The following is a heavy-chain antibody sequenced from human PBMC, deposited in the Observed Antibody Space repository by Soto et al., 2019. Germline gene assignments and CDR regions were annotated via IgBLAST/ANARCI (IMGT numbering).Heavy chain of an antibody. CDR1: GYTFTSYG. Sequence: QVQLVQSGAEVKKPGASVKVSCKASGYTFTSYGISWVRQAPGQGLEWMGWISAYNGNTNYAQKLQGRVTMTTDTSTSTAYMELRSLRSDDNAVYYCARAIGDIVVVVAAMIEYGMDVWGQGTTVTVSS. CDR3: ARAIGDIVVVVAAMIEYGMDV. V-gene: IGHV1-18*01. J-gene: IGHJ6*02. CDR2: ISAYNGNT. D-gene: IGHD2-15*01.